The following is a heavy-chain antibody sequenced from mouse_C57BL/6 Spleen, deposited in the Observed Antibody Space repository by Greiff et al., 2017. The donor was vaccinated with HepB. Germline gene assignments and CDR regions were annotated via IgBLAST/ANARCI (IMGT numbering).Heavy chain of an antibody. CDR2: IYPGDGDT. V-gene: IGHV1-82*01. CDR1: GYAFSSSW. D-gene: IGHD2-5*01. J-gene: IGHJ4*01. Sequence: QVQLQQSGPELVKPGASVKISCKASGYAFSSSWMNWVKQRPGKGLEWIGRIYPGDGDTNYNGKFKGKATLTADKSSSTAYMQLSSLTSEDSAVYFCARAGYSNSLYALDYWGQGTSVTVSS. CDR3: ARAGYSNSLYALDY.